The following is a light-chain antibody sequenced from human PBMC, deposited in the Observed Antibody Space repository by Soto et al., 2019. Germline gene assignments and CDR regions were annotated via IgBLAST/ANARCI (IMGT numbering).Light chain of an antibody. V-gene: IGLV2-14*01. J-gene: IGLJ1*01. CDR1: SSDVGGYNY. Sequence: QSALTQPASVSGSPGQSITISCTGTSSDVGGYNYVSWYQQHPGKAPKFMIYDVSNRPSGVSNRFSGSKSGNTASLTISGLQAEDEADYYCSSYTTSNTRQXVFGTGTKVTVL. CDR2: DVS. CDR3: SSYTTSNTRQXV.